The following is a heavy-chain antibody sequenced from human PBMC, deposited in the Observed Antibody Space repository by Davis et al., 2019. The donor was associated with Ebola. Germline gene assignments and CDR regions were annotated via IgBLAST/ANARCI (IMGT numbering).Heavy chain of an antibody. Sequence: ASVKVSCKASGYTFTSYAISWVRQATGQGLEWMGWMNPNSGNTGYAQKFQGRVTMTRNTSISTAYMEVSSLRAEDTAVYYCARVHGGFGELLLTFALDYWGQGTLVTVSS. D-gene: IGHD3-10*01. J-gene: IGHJ4*02. CDR2: MNPNSGNT. V-gene: IGHV1-8*01. CDR1: GYTFTSYA. CDR3: ARVHGGFGELLLTFALDY.